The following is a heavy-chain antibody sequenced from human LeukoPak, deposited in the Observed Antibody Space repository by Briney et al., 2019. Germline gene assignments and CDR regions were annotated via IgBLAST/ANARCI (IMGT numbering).Heavy chain of an antibody. D-gene: IGHD3-22*01. CDR2: ISSSGTTV. CDR1: GFTFSNYE. CDR3: ARDDLIEAPFDF. J-gene: IGHJ4*02. V-gene: IGHV3-48*03. Sequence: GRSLRLSCAASGFTFSNYEMNWVRQAPGKWLEWISYISSSGTTVFYADSVRGRFTISRDNAKNSVYLQMNSLRGDDTAVYYCARDDLIEAPFDFWGQGTLVTVSS.